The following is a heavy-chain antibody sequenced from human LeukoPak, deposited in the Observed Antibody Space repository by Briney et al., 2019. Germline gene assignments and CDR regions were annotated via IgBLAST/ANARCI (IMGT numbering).Heavy chain of an antibody. CDR3: ARLDIVVVPAAIVFDDYYYGMDV. Sequence: ASVKVSCKASGGTFSSYAISWVRQAPGQGLEWMGWISAYNGNTNYAQKLQGRVTMTRNTSISTAYMELSSLRSEDTAVYYCARLDIVVVPAAIVFDDYYYGMDVWGQGTTVTVSS. CDR1: GGTFSSYA. D-gene: IGHD2-2*02. CDR2: ISAYNGNT. V-gene: IGHV1-18*01. J-gene: IGHJ6*02.